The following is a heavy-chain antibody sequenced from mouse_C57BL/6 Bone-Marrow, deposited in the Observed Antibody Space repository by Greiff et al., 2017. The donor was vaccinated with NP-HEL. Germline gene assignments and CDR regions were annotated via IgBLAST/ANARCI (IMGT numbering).Heavy chain of an antibody. J-gene: IGHJ3*01. CDR2: INPNNGGT. CDR1: GYTFTDYY. Sequence: EVQLQQSGPELVKPGASVKISCKASGYTFTDYYINWVKQSHGKSLEWIGDINPNNGGTSYNQKFKGKATLTVDKSSSTAYMELRSLTSEDSAVYYCARLDWFAYWGQGTLVTVSA. V-gene: IGHV1-26*01. CDR3: ARLDWFAY.